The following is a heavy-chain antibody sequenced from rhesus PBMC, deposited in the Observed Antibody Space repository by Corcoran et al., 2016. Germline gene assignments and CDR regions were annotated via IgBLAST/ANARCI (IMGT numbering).Heavy chain of an antibody. CDR1: GGSISGYYY. Sequence: QVQLQQWGEGLVKPSETLSLTCAVYGGSISGYYYWSWIRQPPGKGLEWIGFIYGNSASTNYNPSLKNRVTISKDTSKNQCSLKLSSVTAADTAVYYCARDADIAAAELYFDYWGQGVLVTVSS. CDR2: IYGNSAST. D-gene: IGHD6-25*01. CDR3: ARDADIAAAELYFDY. V-gene: IGHV4-73*01. J-gene: IGHJ4*01.